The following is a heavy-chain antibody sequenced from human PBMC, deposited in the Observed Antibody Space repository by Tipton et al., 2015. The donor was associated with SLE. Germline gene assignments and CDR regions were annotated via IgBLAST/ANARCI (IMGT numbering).Heavy chain of an antibody. CDR1: GASISRHY. CDR3: AREGIYGDSARSYFDY. D-gene: IGHD4-17*01. CDR2: INHSGST. Sequence: TLSLTCTVSGASISRHYWTWIRQPPGKGLEWIGEINHSGSTNYNPSLKTRVTMSVDTSKNQFSLKLSSVTAADTAVYYCAREGIYGDSARSYFDYWGQGTLVTVSS. V-gene: IGHV4-59*11. J-gene: IGHJ4*02.